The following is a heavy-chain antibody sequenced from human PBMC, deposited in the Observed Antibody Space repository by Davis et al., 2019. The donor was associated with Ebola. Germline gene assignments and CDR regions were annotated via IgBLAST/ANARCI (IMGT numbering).Heavy chain of an antibody. V-gene: IGHV3-7*01. CDR1: GFTFSTYW. J-gene: IGHJ4*02. Sequence: GGSLRLSCAASGFTFSTYWMSWVRQAPGKGPEWVANIKEDGSDKYYVDSVKGRFTISRDNAKNSLYLQMNSLRAEDTAVYYCARKRSFDYWGQGTLVTVSS. CDR3: ARKRSFDY. D-gene: IGHD6-25*01. CDR2: IKEDGSDK.